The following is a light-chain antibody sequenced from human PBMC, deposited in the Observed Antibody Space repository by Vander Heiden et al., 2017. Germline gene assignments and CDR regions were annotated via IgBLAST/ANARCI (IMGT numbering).Light chain of an antibody. CDR3: QQYDNLPLT. CDR1: QEISNY. CDR2: DAS. V-gene: IGKV1-33*01. J-gene: IGKJ4*01. Sequence: DIQMTQSPSSLSASVGDRVTITCQASQEISNYLNWYQQKPGKAPKLLIYDASNLETGVPSRFSGSGSGTDFTFTIISLQPEDIATYYCQQYDNLPLTFGGGTKVEIK.